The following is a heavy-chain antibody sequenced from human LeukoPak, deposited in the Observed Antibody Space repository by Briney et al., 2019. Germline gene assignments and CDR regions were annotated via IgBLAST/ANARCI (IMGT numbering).Heavy chain of an antibody. D-gene: IGHD3-22*01. CDR3: ARVFYDSSGYSIYYYYYMDV. Sequence: GDSVKVSCKASGGTFSSYAISWVRQAPGQGLEWMGGIIPIFGTANYAQKFQGRVTITADESTSTAYMELSSLRSEDTAVYYCARVFYDSSGYSIYYYYYMDVWGKGTTVTVSS. CDR2: IIPIFGTA. V-gene: IGHV1-69*01. CDR1: GGTFSSYA. J-gene: IGHJ6*03.